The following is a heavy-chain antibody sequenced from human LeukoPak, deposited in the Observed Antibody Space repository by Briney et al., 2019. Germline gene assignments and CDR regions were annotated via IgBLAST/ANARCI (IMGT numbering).Heavy chain of an antibody. D-gene: IGHD6-25*01. CDR2: IYSSGYT. J-gene: IGHJ6*03. V-gene: IGHV4-59*11. CDR3: ARNERRAQKDTYYAYFYYMDV. CDR1: NGSTSSHY. Sequence: PSETLSLTCTVSNGSTSSHYWSWIRQPPGKGLEWIGLIYSSGYTNYNPSLKSRVTISVDTSRNQFSLKPSSATAADTAVYYCARNERRAQKDTYYAYFYYMDVWGKGSTVTVSS.